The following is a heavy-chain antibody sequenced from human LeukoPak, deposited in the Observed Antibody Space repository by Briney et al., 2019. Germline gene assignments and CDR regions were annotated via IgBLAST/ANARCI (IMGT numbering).Heavy chain of an antibody. CDR1: GFTFSNAW. CDR2: IKSKTEDGTT. D-gene: IGHD1-26*01. Sequence: GGSLRLSCAASGFTFSNAWMNWVRQAPGKGLEWVGRIKSKTEDGTTECAAPEKGRFSISRQDSKNTLYMQLNSLKTEDTAVYYCITDIGRTRRGFNFNYWGQRTLVTVSS. J-gene: IGHJ4*02. CDR3: ITDIGRTRRGFNFNY. V-gene: IGHV3-15*07.